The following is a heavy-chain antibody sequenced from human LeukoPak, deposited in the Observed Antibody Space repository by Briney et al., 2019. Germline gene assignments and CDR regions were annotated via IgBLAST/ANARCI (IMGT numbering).Heavy chain of an antibody. CDR1: GGSISSSY. Sequence: SDTLSLTCTVSGGSISSSYWSWIRQPPGRGLEWIGYTSHSGSTNYKPSLKSQVSISVDTSKNQFSLKLTSVTAADTAMYYCARGYYDARGDSNPFDIWGQGTMVTVSS. D-gene: IGHD3-22*01. V-gene: IGHV4-59*07. CDR3: ARGYYDARGDSNPFDI. J-gene: IGHJ3*02. CDR2: TSHSGST.